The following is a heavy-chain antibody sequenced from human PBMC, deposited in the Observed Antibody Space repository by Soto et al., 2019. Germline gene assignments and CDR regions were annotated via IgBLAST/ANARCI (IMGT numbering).Heavy chain of an antibody. CDR3: ARGEWLAD. D-gene: IGHD6-19*01. CDR1: GFTFSSYA. Sequence: GGSLRLSCAASGFTFSSYAMHWVRQAPGKGLEWVAVISYDGSNKYYADSVKGRFTISRDNSKNTLYLQMNSLRAEDTAVYYCARGEWLADWGQGTLVTSPQ. CDR2: ISYDGSNK. V-gene: IGHV3-30-3*01. J-gene: IGHJ4*02.